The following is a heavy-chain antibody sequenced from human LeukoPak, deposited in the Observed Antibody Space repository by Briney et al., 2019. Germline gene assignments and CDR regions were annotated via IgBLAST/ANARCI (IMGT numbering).Heavy chain of an antibody. Sequence: PSETLSLTCTVSGVSITSYYWSWIRQPPGKGLEWIGSIYHSGSTNDNPSLKSRVTTSVDTSKNEFSLKLSSVTAADTAVYYCARRGYYYDSSHYYYFDYWGQGTLVTVSS. V-gene: IGHV4-59*08. J-gene: IGHJ4*02. D-gene: IGHD3-22*01. CDR3: ARRGYYYDSSHYYYFDY. CDR1: GVSITSYY. CDR2: IYHSGST.